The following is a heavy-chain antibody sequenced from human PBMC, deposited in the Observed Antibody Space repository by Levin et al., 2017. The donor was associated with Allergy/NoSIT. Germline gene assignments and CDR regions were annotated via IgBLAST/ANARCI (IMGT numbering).Heavy chain of an antibody. CDR1: GSTFTTYD. J-gene: IGHJ4*02. CDR3: ARELRHDSN. CDR2: MNPNSGNT. D-gene: IGHD3-3*01. V-gene: IGHV1-8*01. Sequence: GESLKISCKASGSTFTTYDINWVRQATGQGLEWMGYMNPNSGNTGYAQKFQGRVTMTWDTSISTAYIELSSLTSEDTAIYYCARELRHDSNWGQGTLVTVSS.